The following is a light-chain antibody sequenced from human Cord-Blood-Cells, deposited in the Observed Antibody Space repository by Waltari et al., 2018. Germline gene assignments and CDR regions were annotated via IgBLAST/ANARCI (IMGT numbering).Light chain of an antibody. Sequence: DNQLTQSPYSLSPSVGDRVTITRRATQSISSYLNWYQQKPGKAPKLLLYVTSSLHSGVPSRFSGSVSETDFTHTLRPMPPEDFATYLCPPSYSTPWTFGQGTKVEIK. CDR3: PPSYSTPWT. CDR1: QSISSY. V-gene: IGKV1-39*01. J-gene: IGKJ1*01. CDR2: VTS.